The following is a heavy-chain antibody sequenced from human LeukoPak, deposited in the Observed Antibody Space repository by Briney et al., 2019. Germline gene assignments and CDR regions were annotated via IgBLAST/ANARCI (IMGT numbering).Heavy chain of an antibody. Sequence: PGGSPRLSCVASGFNFRSYAMRWFRQAPGKGLEYVSSITTGGGLKFYANSVRGRFTISRDNSKNTLYLQMDSLTVEDTAVYYCVRQLVPSANAVDVWGQGTTVIVSS. J-gene: IGHJ6*02. V-gene: IGHV3-23*01. CDR3: VRQLVPSANAVDV. CDR1: GFNFRSYA. CDR2: ITTGGGLK. D-gene: IGHD5-24*01.